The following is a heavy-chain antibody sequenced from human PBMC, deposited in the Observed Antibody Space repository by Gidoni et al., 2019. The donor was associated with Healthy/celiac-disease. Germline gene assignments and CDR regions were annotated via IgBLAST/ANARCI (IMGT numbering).Heavy chain of an antibody. CDR3: ARDLVAYYYYYMDV. J-gene: IGHJ6*03. CDR1: GFTFSSYS. V-gene: IGHV3-48*01. CDR2: ISSSSSTI. Sequence: EVQLVESGGGLVQPGGSLRLSCAASGFTFSSYSMNWVRQAPGKGLEWVSYISSSSSTIYYADSVKGRFTISRDNAKNSLYLQMNSLRAEDTAVYYCARDLVAYYYYYMDVWGKGTTVTVSS. D-gene: IGHD2-15*01.